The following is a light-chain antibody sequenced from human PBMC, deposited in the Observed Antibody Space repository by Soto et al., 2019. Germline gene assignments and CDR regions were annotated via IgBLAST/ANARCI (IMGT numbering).Light chain of an antibody. J-gene: IGLJ2*01. CDR3: CSYAGSNTLGVE. V-gene: IGLV2-11*01. CDR2: DVS. Sequence: QSALTQPRSVSGSPGQSVTISCTGTSSDVGGYNYVSWYQQHPGKAPKLMIYDVSKRPSGVPDRFSGSKSGNTASLTISGHRAEDEADYYCCSYAGSNTLGVEFGGGTKLNAL. CDR1: SSDVGGYNY.